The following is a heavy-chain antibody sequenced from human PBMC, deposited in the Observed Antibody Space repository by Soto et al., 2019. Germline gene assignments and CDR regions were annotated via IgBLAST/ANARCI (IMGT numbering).Heavy chain of an antibody. D-gene: IGHD3-10*01. CDR2: INQDGSER. J-gene: IGHJ4*02. V-gene: IGHV3-7*01. CDR1: GFTFSTCW. CDR3: VKDNRGSY. Sequence: GGSLRHSWAASGFTFSTCWMMWVRQAPGKGLEWVANINQDGSERYYVDSVKGRFTISRDNAKNSLYLQMNSLRAEDTAVYYCVKDNRGSYWGQGTLVTVSS.